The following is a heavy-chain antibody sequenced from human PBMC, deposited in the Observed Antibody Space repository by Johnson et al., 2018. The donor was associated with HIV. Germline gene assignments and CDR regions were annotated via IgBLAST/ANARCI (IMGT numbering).Heavy chain of an antibody. J-gene: IGHJ3*02. Sequence: QVQLVESGGGVVQPGRALRLSCAASGFTFSNSAMHWVRQAPGKGLEWVAVISYDGRNKYYADSVKGRFIIFRDNSKNLTNLQMNGLSDEDTADYYCVRDQGSGWPTNAFDIWGRGTRVTVSS. V-gene: IGHV3-30*04. CDR3: VRDQGSGWPTNAFDI. CDR2: ISYDGRNK. CDR1: GFTFSNSA. D-gene: IGHD6-19*01.